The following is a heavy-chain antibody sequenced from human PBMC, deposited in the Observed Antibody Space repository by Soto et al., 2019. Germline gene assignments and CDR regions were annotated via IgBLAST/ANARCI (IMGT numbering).Heavy chain of an antibody. CDR2: IIAIIGRA. Sequence: ASVKVSCKASGYTFTSYAMHWVRQAPGQRLEWMGRIIAIIGRAKYSQKFQGRVTITADTSTSTAYMELSSLRSEDTAVYYCARDPGTVTTEKFDYWGQGTLVTVAS. J-gene: IGHJ4*02. CDR1: GYTFTSYA. CDR3: ARDPGTVTTEKFDY. V-gene: IGHV1-3*01. D-gene: IGHD4-4*01.